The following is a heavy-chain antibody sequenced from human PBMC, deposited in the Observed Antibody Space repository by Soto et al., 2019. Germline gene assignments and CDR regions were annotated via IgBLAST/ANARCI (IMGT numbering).Heavy chain of an antibody. J-gene: IGHJ3*01. CDR1: AGSISTINYY. V-gene: IGHV4-31*03. Sequence: QVQLQESGPGLVRPSQTLSLTCTVSAGSISTINYYWSWIRQHPEKGLEWIGYFSYSGSTFYHSSLKSRVTISLDTSKKQFSLTLTSVTAADTAVYYCARSAQWDGFDPWGQGTMVTVSS. D-gene: IGHD2-8*01. CDR3: ARSAQWDGFDP. CDR2: FSYSGST.